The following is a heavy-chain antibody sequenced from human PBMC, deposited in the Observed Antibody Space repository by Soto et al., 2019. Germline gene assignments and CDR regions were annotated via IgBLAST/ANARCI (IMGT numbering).Heavy chain of an antibody. Sequence: EVQLLESGGGLVQPGGSLRLSCAASGFTFSSYAMSWVRQAPGKGLEWVSAISGSGGSTYYADSVKGRFTISRDNSKKTLYLQMNSLRAEDTAVYYCAKGLWSSGWYGGGVYYYGMDVWGQGTTVTVSS. V-gene: IGHV3-23*01. J-gene: IGHJ6*02. CDR2: ISGSGGST. D-gene: IGHD6-19*01. CDR3: AKGLWSSGWYGGGVYYYGMDV. CDR1: GFTFSSYA.